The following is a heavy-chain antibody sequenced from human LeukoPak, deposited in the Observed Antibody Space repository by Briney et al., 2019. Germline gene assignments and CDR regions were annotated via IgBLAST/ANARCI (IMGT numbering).Heavy chain of an antibody. Sequence: GGSLRLSCAPSGFSFSSYGMRWVRQAPGEGLEWVSGISGSGGSTYYADSVKGRFTISRDNSKNTLYLQMNSLRVDGTAVYYCAKGRIAPDYWGQGTLVTVSS. V-gene: IGHV3-23*01. CDR2: ISGSGGST. CDR1: GFSFSSYG. D-gene: IGHD2-15*01. CDR3: AKGRIAPDY. J-gene: IGHJ4*02.